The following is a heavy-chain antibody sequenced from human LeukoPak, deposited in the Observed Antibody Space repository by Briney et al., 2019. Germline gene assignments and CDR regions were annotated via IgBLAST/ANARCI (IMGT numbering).Heavy chain of an antibody. J-gene: IGHJ4*02. CDR3: ARDLSWGSGYDNSSYTLRWLDY. D-gene: IGHD3-22*01. V-gene: IGHV4-59*01. CDR1: GGSISNYY. Sequence: PSETLSLTCTVSGGSISNYYWIWIRQPPGKGLEWIGYIYYTGNTNYNPSLKSRVTISVDASKNQFSLKLSSVTAADTAVYYCARDLSWGSGYDNSSYTLRWLDYWGQGTLVTVSS. CDR2: IYYTGNT.